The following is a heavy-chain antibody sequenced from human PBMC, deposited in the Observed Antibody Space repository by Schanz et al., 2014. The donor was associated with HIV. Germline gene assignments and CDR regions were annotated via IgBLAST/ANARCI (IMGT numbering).Heavy chain of an antibody. J-gene: IGHJ4*02. D-gene: IGHD2-2*01. CDR2: ISYDGSRK. Sequence: VQLVESGGGVVQPGRSLRLSCVASGFSFNSYGMHWVRQAPGKGLEWVAVISYDGSRKHFADSVKGRFTISRDNSKNTLYLQMNSLGVEDTAVYFCARDGARTSHWGFWGQGTLVTVSS. CDR3: ARDGARTSHWGF. CDR1: GFSFNSYG. V-gene: IGHV3-30*03.